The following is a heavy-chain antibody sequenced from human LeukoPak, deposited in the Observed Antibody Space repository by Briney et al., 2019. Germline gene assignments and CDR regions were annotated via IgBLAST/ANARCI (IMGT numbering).Heavy chain of an antibody. V-gene: IGHV1-8*01. Sequence: GASVKVSCKASGYTFTSYDINWVRQATGQGLEWMGWMNPNSGNTGYAQKFQGRVTMTRNTSISTAYMELSSLRSEDTAVYYCARGYSDFWSGYPWFDPWGQGTLVTVSS. J-gene: IGHJ5*02. CDR1: GYTFTSYD. D-gene: IGHD3-3*01. CDR2: MNPNSGNT. CDR3: ARGYSDFWSGYPWFDP.